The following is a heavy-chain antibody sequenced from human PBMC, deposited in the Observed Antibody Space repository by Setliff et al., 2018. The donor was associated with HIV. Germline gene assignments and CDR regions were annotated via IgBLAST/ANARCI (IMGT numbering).Heavy chain of an antibody. CDR1: GFTFSSYW. Sequence: LRLSCAASGFTFSSYWMSWVRQAPGKGLEWVSTISATGISTYYADSVKGRFTISRDNSNNALYLQMNSLRAEDTAVYYCAKGTKYCSLGSCYADHWGQGTQVTVSS. CDR2: ISATGIST. V-gene: IGHV3-23*01. CDR3: AKGTKYCSLGSCYADH. J-gene: IGHJ4*02. D-gene: IGHD2-15*01.